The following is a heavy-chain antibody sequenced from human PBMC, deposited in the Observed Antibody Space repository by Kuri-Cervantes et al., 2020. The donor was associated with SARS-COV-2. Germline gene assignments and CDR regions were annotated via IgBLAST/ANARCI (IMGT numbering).Heavy chain of an antibody. CDR2: ISGSGGST. CDR3: ARSGVSAATGYYYYYMDV. J-gene: IGHJ6*03. V-gene: IGHV3-23*01. Sequence: GGSLRLSCAASGFTLSSYAMSWVRQAPGKGLEWVSAISGSGGSTYYADSVKGRFTISRDNSKNTLYLQMNSLRAEDTAVYYCARSGVSAATGYYYYYMDVWGKGTTVTVSS. D-gene: IGHD1-14*01. CDR1: GFTLSSYA.